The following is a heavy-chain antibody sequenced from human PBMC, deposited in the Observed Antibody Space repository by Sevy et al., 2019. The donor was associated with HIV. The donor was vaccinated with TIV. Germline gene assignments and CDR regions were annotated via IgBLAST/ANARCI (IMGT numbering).Heavy chain of an antibody. CDR1: GFTFSDYY. Sequence: GGSLRLSCAASGFTFSDYYMSWIRQAPGKGLGWVSYISSISSYPNYADSVKGRFTISRDNAKNSLYMNMNSLRAEATAAYYCARDREARGYYVYYSYMDVWGKGTTVTVSS. V-gene: IGHV3-11*06. CDR2: ISSISSYP. CDR3: ARDREARGYYVYYSYMDV. D-gene: IGHD3-10*01. J-gene: IGHJ6*03.